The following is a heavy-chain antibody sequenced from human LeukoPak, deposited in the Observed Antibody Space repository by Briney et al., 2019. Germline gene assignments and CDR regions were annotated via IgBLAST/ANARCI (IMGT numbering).Heavy chain of an antibody. V-gene: IGHV3-21*06. CDR3: ARGRSITLLRGVAMSDGFDI. CDR2: TDTSGNYI. D-gene: IGHD3-10*01. Sequence: PGGSLRLSCEASGFTFSNYGMNWVRQAPGKGLEWVSFTDTSGNYIYYGDSVKDRFTISRDNARNLLFLQMNGLRAEDTAVYYCARGRSITLLRGVAMSDGFDIWGQGAMVAVSS. J-gene: IGHJ3*02. CDR1: GFTFSNYG.